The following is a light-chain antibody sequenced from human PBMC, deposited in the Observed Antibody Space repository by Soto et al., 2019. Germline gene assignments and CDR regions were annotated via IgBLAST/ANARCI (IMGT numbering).Light chain of an antibody. CDR2: KAS. CDR1: QSLSNW. Sequence: DIQMTQSPSTLSASVGDRVTITCRASQSLSNWLAWYQQKPGKAPKLLIYKASSLQSGVPSRFSGSGSGKEFTLNISSLQPDDFATYYCQQYSTYSRTFGQGTKVEIK. J-gene: IGKJ1*01. V-gene: IGKV1-5*03. CDR3: QQYSTYSRT.